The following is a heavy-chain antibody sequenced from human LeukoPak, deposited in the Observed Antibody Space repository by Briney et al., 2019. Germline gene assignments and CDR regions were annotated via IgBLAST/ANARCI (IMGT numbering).Heavy chain of an antibody. CDR1: GFTFSSYG. J-gene: IGHJ3*02. D-gene: IGHD3-22*01. Sequence: GGSLRLSCAASGFTFSSYGMSWVRQAPGKGLEWVSTISDGGGGTYYADSVKGRFTISRDNAKNSLYLQMNSLRAEDTAVYYCASGVWGYYYDSRGYRAFDIWGQGTMVTVSS. CDR2: ISDGGGGT. V-gene: IGHV3-23*01. CDR3: ASGVWGYYYDSRGYRAFDI.